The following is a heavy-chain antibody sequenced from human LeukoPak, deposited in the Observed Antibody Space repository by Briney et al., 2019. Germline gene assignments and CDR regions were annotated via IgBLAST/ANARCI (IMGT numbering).Heavy chain of an antibody. V-gene: IGHV3-23*01. CDR2: ISGSGGST. D-gene: IGHD1-26*01. CDR3: ANGGRRVGDDDY. Sequence: GGSLRLSCAASGFTLSSYDMHWVRQGTGEGLEWVSAISGSGGSTYYADSVKGRFTISRDNSKNTLYLQMNSLRAEDTAVYYCANGGRRVGDDDYRGQGTLVTVSS. J-gene: IGHJ4*02. CDR1: GFTLSSYD.